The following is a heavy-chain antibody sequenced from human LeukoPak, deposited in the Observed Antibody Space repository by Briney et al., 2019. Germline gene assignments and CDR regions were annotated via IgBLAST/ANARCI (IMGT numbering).Heavy chain of an antibody. D-gene: IGHD3-10*01. CDR3: AREDTMVRGVGFDY. V-gene: IGHV4-34*01. J-gene: IGHJ4*02. CDR2: INHSGST. Sequence: SETLYLTCAVYGGSFSGYYWSRIRQPPGKGLEWIGEINHSGSTNYNPSLKSRVTISVDTSKNQFSLKLSSVTAADTAVYYCAREDTMVRGVGFDYWGQGTLVTVSS. CDR1: GGSFSGYY.